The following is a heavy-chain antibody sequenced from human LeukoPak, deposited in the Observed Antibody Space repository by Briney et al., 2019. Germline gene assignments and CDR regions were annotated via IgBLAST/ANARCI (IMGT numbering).Heavy chain of an antibody. CDR2: ISYDGSNK. V-gene: IGHV3-30-3*01. D-gene: IGHD3-3*01. Sequence: PGGSLRLSCVTSGFTFSIYDIHWVRQAPGKGLEWVAVISYDGSNKYYADSVKGRFTISRDNSKNTLYLQMNSLRAEDTAVYYCARGGDFWSGYSDYWGQGTLVTVSS. CDR1: GFTFSIYD. CDR3: ARGGDFWSGYSDY. J-gene: IGHJ4*02.